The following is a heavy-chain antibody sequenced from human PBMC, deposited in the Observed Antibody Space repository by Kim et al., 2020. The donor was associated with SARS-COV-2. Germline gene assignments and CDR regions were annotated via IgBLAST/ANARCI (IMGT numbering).Heavy chain of an antibody. CDR1: GYFFTRYC. CDR2: IDCGSGST. D-gene: IGHD3-16*01. V-gene: IGHV1-3*01. Sequence: ASVKVSCKASGYFFTRYCMHWVRQAPGQGLEWMGGIDCGSGSTIYSQKFQGRVTFTTDTSASTAYMELSFLRSEDSAVYYCLGGSYFDYWGEGSLV. CDR3: LGGSYFDY. J-gene: IGHJ4*02.